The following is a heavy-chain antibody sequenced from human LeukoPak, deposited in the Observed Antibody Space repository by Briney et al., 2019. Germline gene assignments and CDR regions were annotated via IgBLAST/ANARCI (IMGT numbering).Heavy chain of an antibody. D-gene: IGHD2-2*01. Sequence: PGRSLRLSCAASGFTFSSYGMHWVRQAPGKGLESVAVISYDGSNKYYADSVKGRFTISRDNSKNTLYLQMNSLRAEDTAVYYCARARSCSSTTCQAYYGMVVWGQGTTVTVSS. J-gene: IGHJ6*02. CDR1: GFTFSSYG. CDR3: ARARSCSSTTCQAYYGMVV. CDR2: ISYDGSNK. V-gene: IGHV3-30*03.